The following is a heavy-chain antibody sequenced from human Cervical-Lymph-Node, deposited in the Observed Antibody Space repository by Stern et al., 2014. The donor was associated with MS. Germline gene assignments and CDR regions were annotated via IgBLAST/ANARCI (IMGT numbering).Heavy chain of an antibody. CDR1: GSTFSTSW. D-gene: IGHD6-19*01. V-gene: IGHV3-7*01. CDR3: TRFLQSGWSDLFDS. CDR2: IKRDGSET. Sequence: EVQLLESGGGLVQPGGSQRLSCVASGSTFSTSWMSWVRPAPGKGLEWVANIKRDGSETYYLDSVKGRFTISRDNAKSSLYLEMNSLRAEDTAVYYCTRFLQSGWSDLFDSWGRGTLVTVSS. J-gene: IGHJ5*01.